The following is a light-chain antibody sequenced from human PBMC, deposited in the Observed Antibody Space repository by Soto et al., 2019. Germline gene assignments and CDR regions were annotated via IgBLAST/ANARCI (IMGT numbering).Light chain of an antibody. J-gene: IGKJ1*01. CDR2: GAS. V-gene: IGKV3-15*01. Sequence: VITQSPATLSVSPGARATLSCRASQSVSSNLAWYQKKPGQAPRLLIYGASTRATGIPARFSGSGSGTELTLTISSLQSEDFEVYYCQQYNNWPWTFGQGTKVDIK. CDR3: QQYNNWPWT. CDR1: QSVSSN.